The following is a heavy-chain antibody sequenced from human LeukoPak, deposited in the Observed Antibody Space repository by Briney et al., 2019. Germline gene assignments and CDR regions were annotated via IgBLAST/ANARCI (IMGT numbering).Heavy chain of an antibody. CDR2: IYTSGST. V-gene: IGHV4-4*07. Sequence: SETLSLTCTVSGGSISSYYWSWIRQPAGKGLEWIGRIYTSGSTNYNPSLKSRVTMSVDTSKNQFSLNLSSVTAADTAVYYCAREGYSSSLNYYYYYMDVWGKGTTVTVSS. J-gene: IGHJ6*03. CDR1: GGSISSYY. CDR3: AREGYSSSLNYYYYYMDV. D-gene: IGHD6-13*01.